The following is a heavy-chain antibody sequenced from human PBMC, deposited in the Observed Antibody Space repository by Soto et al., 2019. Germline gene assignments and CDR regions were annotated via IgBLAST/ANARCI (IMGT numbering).Heavy chain of an antibody. CDR1: GGTFSSYT. V-gene: IGHV1-69*02. D-gene: IGHD1-1*01. CDR2: IIPILGIA. CDR3: ARMGPENVVGSYYYYGMDV. J-gene: IGHJ6*02. Sequence: QVQLVQSGAEVKKPGSSVKVSCKASGGTFSSYTISWVRQAPGQGLEWMGRIIPILGIANYAQKFQGRVTSTADKSTSTAYMELSSLRSEDTAVYYCARMGPENVVGSYYYYGMDVWGQGTTVTVSS.